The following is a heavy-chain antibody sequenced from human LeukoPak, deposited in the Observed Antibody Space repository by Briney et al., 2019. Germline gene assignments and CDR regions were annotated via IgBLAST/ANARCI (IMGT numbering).Heavy chain of an antibody. Sequence: PGGSLRLSCAASGFTFSSYNMNWVRQAPGKGREGGSYISSSSSTIYYADSVKGRFTISRDNATTSLYLQMNSLRDEDTAVYYCAREHSSSSGSVSDYWGQGTLVTVSS. CDR2: ISSSSSTI. J-gene: IGHJ4*02. CDR1: GFTFSSYN. D-gene: IGHD6-6*01. V-gene: IGHV3-48*02. CDR3: AREHSSSSGSVSDY.